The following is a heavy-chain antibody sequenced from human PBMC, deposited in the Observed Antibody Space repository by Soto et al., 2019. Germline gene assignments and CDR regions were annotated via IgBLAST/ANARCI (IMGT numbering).Heavy chain of an antibody. CDR2: ISGSGDRT. D-gene: IGHD2-2*01. Sequence: EVQLLESGGGLVQPGGSMRLSCADSGLRFSTYAQNWVRQAPGKGLEWVSVISGSGDRTYYADSVKGRFTISRDNSKNTLDLQMNSLRAEDTDVYYCASPIVVLEVMDSDYYYYGMDVWGQGTAVTVSS. CDR3: ASPIVVLEVMDSDYYYYGMDV. V-gene: IGHV3-23*01. J-gene: IGHJ6*02. CDR1: GLRFSTYA.